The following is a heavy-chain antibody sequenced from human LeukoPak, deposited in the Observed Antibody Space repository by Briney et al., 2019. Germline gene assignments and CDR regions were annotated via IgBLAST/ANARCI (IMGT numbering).Heavy chain of an antibody. CDR1: GFNFSGYA. J-gene: IGHJ3*01. CDR2: ISGSGGST. D-gene: IGHD4-17*01. V-gene: IGHV3-23*01. Sequence: SGGSLRLSCTASGFNFSGYAMSWVRQAPGKGLEWVSAISGSGGSTYYADSVKGRFTISRDNSKDTLYMQLNSTRAEDTAVYFCAKGQTTVMAFDVWGQGTMVSVSS. CDR3: AKGQTTVMAFDV.